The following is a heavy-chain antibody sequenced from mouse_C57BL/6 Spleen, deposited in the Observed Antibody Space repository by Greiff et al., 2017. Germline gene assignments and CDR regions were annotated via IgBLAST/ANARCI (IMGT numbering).Heavy chain of an antibody. D-gene: IGHD2-3*01. Sequence: QVQLQQPGAELVRPGTSVKLSCKASGYTFTSYWMHWVKQRPGQGLEWIGVIDPSDSYTNYNQKFKGKATLTVDTSSSTAYMQLSSLTSEDSAVYYCARDGYPAYWGQGTLVTVSA. J-gene: IGHJ3*01. CDR2: IDPSDSYT. CDR3: ARDGYPAY. V-gene: IGHV1-59*01. CDR1: GYTFTSYW.